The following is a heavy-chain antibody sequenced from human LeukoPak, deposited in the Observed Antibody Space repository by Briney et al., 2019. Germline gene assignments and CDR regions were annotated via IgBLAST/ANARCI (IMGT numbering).Heavy chain of an antibody. Sequence: GGSLRLSCAASGFTFSDYYMSWIRQAPGKGLEWVAVIWYDGSNKYYADSVKGRFTISRDNSKNTLYLQMNSLRAEDTAVYYCARAAGVIVVVPAAVTSPPDYWGQGTLVTVSS. D-gene: IGHD2-2*01. J-gene: IGHJ4*02. V-gene: IGHV3-33*08. CDR2: IWYDGSNK. CDR3: ARAAGVIVVVPAAVTSPPDY. CDR1: GFTFSDYY.